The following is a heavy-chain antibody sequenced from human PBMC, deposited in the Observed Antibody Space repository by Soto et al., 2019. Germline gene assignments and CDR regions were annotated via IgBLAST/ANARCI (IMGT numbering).Heavy chain of an antibody. D-gene: IGHD3-9*01. CDR3: ARDRGNDILTGRFDY. V-gene: IGHV4-59*01. J-gene: IGHJ4*02. CDR2: IYYSGST. Sequence: SETRCVTCTVSGGSISSYYWSWIRQPPGKELEWIGYIYYSGSTNYNPSLKRRATKSVDTSKNQFSLNQSPVTAADTAVYYCARDRGNDILTGRFDYSGQGTLVPVSS. CDR1: GGSISSYY.